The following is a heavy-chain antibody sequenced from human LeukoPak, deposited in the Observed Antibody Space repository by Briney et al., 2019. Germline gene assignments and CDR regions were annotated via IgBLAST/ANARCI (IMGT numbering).Heavy chain of an antibody. Sequence: PGGSLRLSCSASGFTFTDNYMSWIRQAPGKGLEWVSAISGSGGSRYYADSVKGRFTISRDNSKNTLYLQMNSLRAEDTAVYYCAKVDGVAAAGTDYWGQGTLVTVSS. V-gene: IGHV3-23*01. CDR2: ISGSGGSR. J-gene: IGHJ4*02. CDR1: GFTFTDNY. D-gene: IGHD6-13*01. CDR3: AKVDGVAAAGTDY.